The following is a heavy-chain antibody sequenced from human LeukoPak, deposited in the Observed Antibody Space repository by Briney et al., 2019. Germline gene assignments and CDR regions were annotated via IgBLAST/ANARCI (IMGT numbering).Heavy chain of an antibody. Sequence: SGTLSLTCAVSGGSISSNTYYWDWIRQPPGKGLECIGSIYYGGSTYYNPSLKSRVIISVDTSKNQFSLKLSSVTAADTAVYYCARAYYYASSAFDIWGQGTMVTVSS. V-gene: IGHV4-39*01. J-gene: IGHJ3*02. D-gene: IGHD3-22*01. CDR2: IYYGGST. CDR1: GGSISSNTYY. CDR3: ARAYYYASSAFDI.